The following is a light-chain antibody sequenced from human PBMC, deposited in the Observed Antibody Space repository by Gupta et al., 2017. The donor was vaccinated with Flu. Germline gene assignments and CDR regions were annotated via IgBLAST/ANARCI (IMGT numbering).Light chain of an antibody. CDR1: SSDVGGYNY. Sequence: QSALTQPRAVSGSPGQSVTISCTATSSDVGGYNYVSWYQQHPGKAPKLMIYDVTERPSGVPDRFSGSKSDNTASLTISGLQAEDEAEYYCCSYAASSTLFFGGGTKLTVL. V-gene: IGLV2-11*01. CDR2: DVT. CDR3: CSYAASSTLF. J-gene: IGLJ2*01.